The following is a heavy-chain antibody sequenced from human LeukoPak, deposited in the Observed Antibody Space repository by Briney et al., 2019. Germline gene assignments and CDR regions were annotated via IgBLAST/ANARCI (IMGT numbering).Heavy chain of an antibody. V-gene: IGHV5-51*01. Sequence: PGESLKISCKGSGYSFTTYWIGWVRQMPGEGLEWMGIIYPGDSDAEYSPSFQGQVTISADKSISTAYLQWSSLKASDTAIYYCARAGGNASPYYYYYMDVWGKGTTVTVSS. D-gene: IGHD2-2*01. CDR3: ARAGGNASPYYYYYMDV. CDR1: GYSFTTYW. J-gene: IGHJ6*03. CDR2: IYPGDSDA.